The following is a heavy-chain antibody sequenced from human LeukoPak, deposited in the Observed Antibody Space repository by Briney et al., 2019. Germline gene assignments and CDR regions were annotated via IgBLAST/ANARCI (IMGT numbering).Heavy chain of an antibody. CDR3: ARNLYSGTSLPYYYYYYMDV. CDR1: GYTFTGYY. J-gene: IGHJ6*03. V-gene: IGHV1-2*02. D-gene: IGHD3-10*01. CDR2: INPNSGGT. Sequence: GASVKVSCKASGYTFTGYYMHWVRQAPGQGLEWMGWINPNSGGTNYAQKFQGRVTMTRDTSISTAYMELSRLRSDDTAVYYCARNLYSGTSLPYYYYYYMDVWGKGTAVTVSS.